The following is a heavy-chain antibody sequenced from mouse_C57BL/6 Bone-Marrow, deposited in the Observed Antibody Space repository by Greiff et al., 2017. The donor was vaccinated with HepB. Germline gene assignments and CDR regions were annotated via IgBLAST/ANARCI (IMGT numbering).Heavy chain of an antibody. V-gene: IGHV3-6*01. Sequence: EVQLQESGPGLVKPSQSLSLTCSVTGYSITSGYYWNWIRQFPGNKLEWMGYISYDGSNNYNPSLKNRISITRDTSKNQFFLKLNSVTTEDTATYYCARGYDYDEAYWGQGTLVTVSA. J-gene: IGHJ3*01. CDR1: GYSITSGYY. CDR3: ARGYDYDEAY. D-gene: IGHD2-4*01. CDR2: ISYDGSN.